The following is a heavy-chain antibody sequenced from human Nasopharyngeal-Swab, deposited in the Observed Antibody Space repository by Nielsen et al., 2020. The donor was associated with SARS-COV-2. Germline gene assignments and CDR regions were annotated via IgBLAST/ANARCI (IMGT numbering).Heavy chain of an antibody. CDR1: GFTFSTYA. D-gene: IGHD3-3*01. Sequence: GESLKISCVASGFTFSTYAMSWVRQAPGKGLEWVSAISGSGGYTSYADSVKGRFTISRGNSKNTLYLQMNSLRAEDTAVYYCAKERTIFGVVIPSYDYWGQGTPVTVSS. CDR2: ISGSGGYT. J-gene: IGHJ4*02. CDR3: AKERTIFGVVIPSYDY. V-gene: IGHV3-23*01.